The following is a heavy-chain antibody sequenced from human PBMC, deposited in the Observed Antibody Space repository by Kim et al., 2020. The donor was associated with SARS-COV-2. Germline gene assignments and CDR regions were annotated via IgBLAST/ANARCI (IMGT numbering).Heavy chain of an antibody. D-gene: IGHD5-18*01. Sequence: ASVKVSCKVSGYTLTELSMHWVRQAPGKGLEWMGSFDPEDGETIYAQKFQGRVTMTEDTSTDTAYMELSSLRSEDTAVYYCATDQRYSYAWWGLGYWGQGTLVTVSS. CDR3: ATDQRYSYAWWGLGY. J-gene: IGHJ4*02. CDR1: GYTLTELS. V-gene: IGHV1-24*01. CDR2: FDPEDGET.